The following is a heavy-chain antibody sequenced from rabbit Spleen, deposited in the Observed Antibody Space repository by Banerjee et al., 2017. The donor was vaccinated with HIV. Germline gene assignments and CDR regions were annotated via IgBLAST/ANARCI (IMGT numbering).Heavy chain of an antibody. CDR1: GFSFSSGYY. Sequence: QSLEESGGGLVQPEGSLTLTCTASGFSFSSGYYMSWVRQAPGKGLEWIACINPHNGVIDYATWAKGRFTIFKTSSTTVTLQMTSLTAADTATYFCSRGAGDVGYAFNLWGPGTLVTVS. J-gene: IGHJ4*01. V-gene: IGHV1S40*01. D-gene: IGHD6-1*01. CDR2: INPHNGVI. CDR3: SRGAGDVGYAFNL.